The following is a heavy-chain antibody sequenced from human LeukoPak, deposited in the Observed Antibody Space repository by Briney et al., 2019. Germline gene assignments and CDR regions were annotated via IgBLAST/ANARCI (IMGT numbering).Heavy chain of an antibody. CDR3: ALSQSSSWYNYYYYYGMDV. J-gene: IGHJ6*02. CDR2: IYYSGST. Sequence: PSETLSLTCTVSGGSISSSSYYWGWIRQPPGTGLEWIGSIYYSGSTYYNPSLKSRVTISVDTSKNQFSLKLSSVTAADTAVYYCALSQSSSWYNYYYYYGMDVWGQGTTVTVSS. CDR1: GGSISSSSYY. D-gene: IGHD6-13*01. V-gene: IGHV4-39*01.